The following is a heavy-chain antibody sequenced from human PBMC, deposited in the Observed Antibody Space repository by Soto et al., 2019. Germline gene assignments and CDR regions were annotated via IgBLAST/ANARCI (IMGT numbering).Heavy chain of an antibody. CDR2: IYYSGST. CDR1: GGSISSYY. CDR3: ARAPTIFGVFYYYYMDV. V-gene: IGHV4-59*01. Sequence: SSETLSLTCTVSGGSISSYYWSWIRQPPGKGLEWIGYIYYSGSTNYNPSLKSRVTISVDTSKNQFSLKLSSVTAADTAVYYCARAPTIFGVFYYYYMDVWGKGTTVTVSS. J-gene: IGHJ6*03. D-gene: IGHD3-3*01.